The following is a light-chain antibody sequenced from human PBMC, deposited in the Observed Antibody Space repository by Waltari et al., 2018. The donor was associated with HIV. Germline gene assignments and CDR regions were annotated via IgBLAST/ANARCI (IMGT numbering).Light chain of an antibody. CDR2: DVT. Sequence: QSALTQPASVTGSPGQSITISCTGTSNDVGGYNHVAWYQQHPGKAPKLLIYDVTNRPSGVSSRFSGSKSGNTASLAISGLRAEDEADYYCTSYRYSSKSYVFGTGTTVTVL. CDR1: SNDVGGYNH. J-gene: IGLJ1*01. V-gene: IGLV2-14*03. CDR3: TSYRYSSKSYV.